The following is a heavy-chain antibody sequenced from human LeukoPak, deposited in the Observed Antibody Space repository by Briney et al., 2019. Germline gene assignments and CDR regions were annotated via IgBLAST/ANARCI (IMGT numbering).Heavy chain of an antibody. CDR2: VSYSGTV. J-gene: IGHJ4*02. CDR1: GVSISSDDYF. V-gene: IGHV4-39*07. D-gene: IGHD5-18*01. CDR3: ATRIQLWVPIDY. Sequence: PSETLSLTCTVSGVSISSDDYFWGWIRQSPGKGLEWIASVSYSGTVYYNPSLESRVTISLDTSKNQFSLKLTSLTAADTAVYYCATRIQLWVPIDYWGQGTLVTVSS.